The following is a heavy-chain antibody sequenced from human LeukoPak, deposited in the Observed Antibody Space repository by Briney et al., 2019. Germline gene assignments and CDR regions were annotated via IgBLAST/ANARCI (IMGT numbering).Heavy chain of an antibody. CDR3: ARERDLSSSAGTYWYFDL. Sequence: SETLSLTCTVSGGSISSGGYYWSWIRQPPGKGLEWIGYIYHSGSTYYNPSLKSRVTISVDTSKNQFSLKLSSVTAADTAVYYCARERDLSSSAGTYWYFDLWGHGTLVTVSS. D-gene: IGHD6-6*01. CDR1: GGSISSGGYY. CDR2: IYHSGST. V-gene: IGHV4-30-2*01. J-gene: IGHJ2*01.